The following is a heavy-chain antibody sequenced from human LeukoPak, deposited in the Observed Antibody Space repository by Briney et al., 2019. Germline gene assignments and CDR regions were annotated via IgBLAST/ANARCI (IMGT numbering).Heavy chain of an antibody. CDR1: GYTFTSYG. CDR2: ISAYNGNT. J-gene: IGHJ4*02. D-gene: IGHD2-21*01. CDR3: ARAPLVVIIASTPFDY. V-gene: IGHV1-18*01. Sequence: ASVKVSCKASGYTFTSYGISWVRQAPGQGLEWMGWISAYNGNTNYAQKFHGRVTMTRNTSISTAYMELSSLRSEDTAIYYCARAPLVVIIASTPFDYWGQGTLVTVSS.